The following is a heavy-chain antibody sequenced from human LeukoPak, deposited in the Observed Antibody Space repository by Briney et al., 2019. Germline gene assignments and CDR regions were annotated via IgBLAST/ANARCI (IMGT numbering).Heavy chain of an antibody. D-gene: IGHD3-10*01. CDR2: MNPNSGNT. V-gene: IGHV1-8*03. Sequence: GASVKVSCKASGYTFTSYDINWVRQATGQGLEWMGWMNPNSGNTGYAQKFQGRVTITRNTSISTAYMGLSSLRSEDTAVYYCARTYYYGSGDFDYWGQGTLVTVSS. CDR3: ARTYYYGSGDFDY. J-gene: IGHJ4*02. CDR1: GYTFTSYD.